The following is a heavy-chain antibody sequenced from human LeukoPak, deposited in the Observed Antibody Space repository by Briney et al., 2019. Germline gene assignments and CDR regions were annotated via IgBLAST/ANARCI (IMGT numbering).Heavy chain of an antibody. J-gene: IGHJ4*02. CDR2: INHSGRA. Sequence: PSETLSLTCAVHGGSFSGYYWSWIRQPPGKGLEWIGEINHSGRANYNPSLKSRVTMSVDTSNNQFSLSLSSVTAADTAVYYCARGSLNRVITFGGVIVDDYWGQGTLVTVSS. D-gene: IGHD3-16*02. V-gene: IGHV4-34*01. CDR1: GGSFSGYY. CDR3: ARGSLNRVITFGGVIVDDY.